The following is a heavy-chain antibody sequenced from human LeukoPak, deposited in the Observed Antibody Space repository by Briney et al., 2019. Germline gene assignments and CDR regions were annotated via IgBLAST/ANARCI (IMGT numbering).Heavy chain of an antibody. V-gene: IGHV4-31*03. CDR3: ARGAVYAIWAFDY. CDR1: GGSISSGGYY. D-gene: IGHD2-8*01. Sequence: PSQTLSLTCTVSGGSISSGGYYWSWIRQHPGKGLEWIGYIYYSGSTYYNPSLKSRVTISVDTPKNQFSLKLSSVTAADTAVYYCARGAVYAIWAFDYWGQGTLVTVSS. CDR2: IYYSGST. J-gene: IGHJ4*02.